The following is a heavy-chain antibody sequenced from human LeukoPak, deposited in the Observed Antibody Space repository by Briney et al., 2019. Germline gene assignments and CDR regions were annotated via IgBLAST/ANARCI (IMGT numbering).Heavy chain of an antibody. V-gene: IGHV1-69*04. CDR3: ASSPYGSGDSVDY. J-gene: IGHJ4*02. CDR2: IIPILGIA. CDR1: GGTFSSYA. D-gene: IGHD3-10*01. Sequence: GASVKVSCKASGGTFSSYAISWVRQAPGQGLEWMGRIIPILGIANYAQKFQGRVTITADKSTSTAYMELSSLRSEDTAVYYCASSPYGSGDSVDYWGQGTLVTVSS.